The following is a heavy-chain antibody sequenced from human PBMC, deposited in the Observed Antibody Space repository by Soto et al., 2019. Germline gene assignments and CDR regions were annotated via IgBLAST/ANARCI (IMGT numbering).Heavy chain of an antibody. D-gene: IGHD5-18*01. CDR1: GFTFSSYW. Sequence: EVQLVESGGGLVQPGGSLRLSCAASGFTFSSYWMSWVRQAPGKGLEWVANIKQDGSEKYYVDSVKGRFTISRDNDKNSLYLQMNSLRAEDTAVYYCARDRVDTAMVTEDYYYGMDVWGQGTTVTVSS. V-gene: IGHV3-7*01. J-gene: IGHJ6*02. CDR2: IKQDGSEK. CDR3: ARDRVDTAMVTEDYYYGMDV.